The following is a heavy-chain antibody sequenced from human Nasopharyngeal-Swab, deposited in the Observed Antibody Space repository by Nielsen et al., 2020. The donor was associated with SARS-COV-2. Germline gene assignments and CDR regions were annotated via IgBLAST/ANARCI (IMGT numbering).Heavy chain of an antibody. Sequence: ASVKVSCKASGYTFTSYGISWVRQAPGQGLEWMGWISAYNVNTNYAQKLQGRVTMTTDTSTSTAYMELRSLRSDDTAVYYCARGYCSSTSCYYFDYWGQGTLVTVSS. CDR1: GYTFTSYG. CDR3: ARGYCSSTSCYYFDY. V-gene: IGHV1-18*04. J-gene: IGHJ4*02. CDR2: ISAYNVNT. D-gene: IGHD2-2*01.